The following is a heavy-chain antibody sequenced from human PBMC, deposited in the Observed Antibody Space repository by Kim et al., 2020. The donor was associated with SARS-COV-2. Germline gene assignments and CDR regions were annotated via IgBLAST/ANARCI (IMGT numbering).Heavy chain of an antibody. J-gene: IGHJ6*02. CDR2: IIPIFGTA. CDR3: ARGERVTATNGSNHYYYYGMDV. V-gene: IGHV1-69*13. CDR1: GGTFSSYA. D-gene: IGHD2-21*02. Sequence: SVKVSCKASGGTFSSYAISWVRQAPGQGLEWMGGIIPIFGTANYAQKFQGRVTITADESTSTAYMELSSLRSEDTAVYYCARGERVTATNGSNHYYYYGMDVWGQGTTVTVSS.